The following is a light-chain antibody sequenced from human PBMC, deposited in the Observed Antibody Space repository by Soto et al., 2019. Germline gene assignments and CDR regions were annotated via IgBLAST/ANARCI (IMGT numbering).Light chain of an antibody. CDR2: EGT. CDR1: SSDVGSYNL. CDR3: CSYAGRSTLYV. J-gene: IGLJ1*01. Sequence: QSALTQPASVSGSPGQSITISCTGTSSDVGSYNLVSWYQHHPGKAPKLMIYEGTKRPSGVSNRFSGSKSGNTASLIISGLQAEDEADYYCCSYAGRSTLYVFGTGTKLTVL. V-gene: IGLV2-23*01.